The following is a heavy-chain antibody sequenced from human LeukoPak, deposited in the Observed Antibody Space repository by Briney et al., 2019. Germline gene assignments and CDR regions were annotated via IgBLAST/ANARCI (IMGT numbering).Heavy chain of an antibody. J-gene: IGHJ6*03. V-gene: IGHV4-61*02. D-gene: IGHD3-16*01. Sequence: SETLSLTCTVSGGSISSGSYYWSWIRQPAGKGLEWIGRIYTSGSTNYNPSLKSRVTISVDTSKNQFSLKLSSVTAADTAVYYCAREGDGYYYYYMDVWGKGTTVTISS. CDR3: AREGDGYYYYYMDV. CDR1: GGSISSGSYY. CDR2: IYTSGST.